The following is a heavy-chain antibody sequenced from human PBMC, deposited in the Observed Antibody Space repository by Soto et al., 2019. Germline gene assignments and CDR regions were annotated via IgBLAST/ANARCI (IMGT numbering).Heavy chain of an antibody. Sequence: SVKVSCKASGFTFTSSAVQWVRQARGQRLEWIGWIVVGSGNTNYAQKFQERVTITRDMSTSTAYMELSSLRSEDTAVYYCAALVGATTDGMDAWGQGTTVTVSS. J-gene: IGHJ6*02. D-gene: IGHD1-26*01. V-gene: IGHV1-58*01. CDR3: AALVGATTDGMDA. CDR2: IVVGSGNT. CDR1: GFTFTSSA.